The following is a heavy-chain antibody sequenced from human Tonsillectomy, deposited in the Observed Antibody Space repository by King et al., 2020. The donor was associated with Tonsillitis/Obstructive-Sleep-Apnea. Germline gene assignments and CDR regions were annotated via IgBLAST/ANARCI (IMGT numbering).Heavy chain of an antibody. CDR1: GFTVSSNY. CDR2: IYSGGST. V-gene: IGHV3-66*01. D-gene: IGHD3-10*01. CDR3: AREEYNYGSGLDV. Sequence: DAQLVQSGGGLVQPGGSLRLSCAASGFTVSSNYMSWVRQAPGKGLEWVSVIYSGGSTYYADSVKGRLPISRDKSKNTLYLQMNSLRADDTAVYYCAREEYNYGSGLDVWGKGTTVTVSS. J-gene: IGHJ6*04.